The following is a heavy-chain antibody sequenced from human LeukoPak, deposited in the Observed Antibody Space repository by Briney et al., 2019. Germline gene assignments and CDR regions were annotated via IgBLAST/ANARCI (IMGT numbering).Heavy chain of an antibody. D-gene: IGHD5-18*01. CDR2: IYSSGST. J-gene: IGHJ4*02. V-gene: IGHV4-4*07. CDR3: ARARFRVRGYSYSH. CDR1: GGSXXSYY. Sequence: EXLSLTXXVSGGSXXSYYRSWIRQAAGKGLEWIGRIYSSGSTKYNPSLKSRFTISVDTSKTQFSLNLSSVTAADTAVYYCARARFRVRGYSYSHWGQGTLVTVSS.